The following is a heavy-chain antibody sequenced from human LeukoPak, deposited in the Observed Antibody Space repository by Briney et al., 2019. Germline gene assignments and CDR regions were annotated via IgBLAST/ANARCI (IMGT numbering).Heavy chain of an antibody. Sequence: GGSLRLSCAASGFTFSSYAMSWVRQAPGKGLEWVSAFSGSGGSTYYADSVKGRFTISRDNSKNTLYLQMNSLRAEDTAVYYCAKNRQWVYYYMDVWGKGTTVTISS. V-gene: IGHV3-23*01. CDR2: FSGSGGST. CDR3: AKNRQWVYYYMDV. D-gene: IGHD1-26*01. J-gene: IGHJ6*03. CDR1: GFTFSSYA.